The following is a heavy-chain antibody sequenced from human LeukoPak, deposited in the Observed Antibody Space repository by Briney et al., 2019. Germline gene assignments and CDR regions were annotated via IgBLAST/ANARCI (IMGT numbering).Heavy chain of an antibody. Sequence: PGGSLRLSCAVSGVTFSSYGMQWVRQAPGKGLEWMASISHDGSEIHYADSVKGRFTISRDSSKNTLYLQVNSLRTEDTALYFCTIDYCTKCYSYLDFWGQGTLVTVSS. D-gene: IGHD2-21*01. J-gene: IGHJ4*02. V-gene: IGHV3-30*03. CDR2: ISHDGSEI. CDR1: GVTFSSYG. CDR3: TIDYCTKCYSYLDF.